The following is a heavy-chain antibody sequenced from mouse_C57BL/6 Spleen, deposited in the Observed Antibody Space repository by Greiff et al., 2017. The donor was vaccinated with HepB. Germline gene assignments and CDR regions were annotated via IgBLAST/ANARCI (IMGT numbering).Heavy chain of an antibody. CDR1: GYTFTSYW. CDR3: AQGEAWFAY. J-gene: IGHJ3*01. Sequence: VKLQQPGAELVKPGASVKLSCKASGYTFTSYWMNWVKQRPGRGLEWVGRLDPNSGGTKYNEKFKGKATLTVNKPYSTAYMQLSSLTSDDSAVYYCAQGEAWFAYWGQGTLVTVSA. V-gene: IGHV1-72*01. CDR2: LDPNSGGT.